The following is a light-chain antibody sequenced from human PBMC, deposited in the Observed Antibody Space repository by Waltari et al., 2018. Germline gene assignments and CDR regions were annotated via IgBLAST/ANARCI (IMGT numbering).Light chain of an antibody. V-gene: IGLV2-14*01. J-gene: IGLJ1*01. CDR2: EVT. CDR1: SRDIGAYKY. CDR3: SAYTSTAALV. Sequence: QSALTQPASVSGSPGQSITISCTGTSRDIGAYKYVSWYQQHPGKAPKLMIYEVTNRPSGVSNRFSGSKSGNTASLTISGLQGEDEADYYCSAYTSTAALVFGTATKVTVL.